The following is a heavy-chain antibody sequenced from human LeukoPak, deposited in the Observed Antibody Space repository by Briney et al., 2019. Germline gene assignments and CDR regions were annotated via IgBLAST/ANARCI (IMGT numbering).Heavy chain of an antibody. CDR1: GFTFSSYA. V-gene: IGHV3-23*01. J-gene: IGHJ4*02. CDR2: ISGSGGST. CDR3: TTGEVPIFGIIDY. Sequence: GGSLRLSCAASGFTFSSYAMSWVRQAPGKGLEWVSAISGSGGSTYYADSVKGRFTISRDNSKNTLYLQMNSLKTEDTAVYYCTTGEVPIFGIIDYWGQGTLVTVSS. D-gene: IGHD3-3*01.